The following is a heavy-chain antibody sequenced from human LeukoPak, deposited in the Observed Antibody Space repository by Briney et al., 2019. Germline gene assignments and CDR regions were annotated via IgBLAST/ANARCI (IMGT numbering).Heavy chain of an antibody. V-gene: IGHV3-30-3*01. CDR1: GFTFSSYA. CDR2: ISYDGGNK. D-gene: IGHD5-24*01. CDR3: ASHGRATNDY. J-gene: IGHJ4*02. Sequence: GGSLRPFCAASGFTFSSYAMHWVRQAPGKGLEWVAVISYDGGNKYYADSVKGRFTISRDNSKNTLYLQMNSLRAEDTAVYYCASHGRATNDYWGQGTLVTVSS.